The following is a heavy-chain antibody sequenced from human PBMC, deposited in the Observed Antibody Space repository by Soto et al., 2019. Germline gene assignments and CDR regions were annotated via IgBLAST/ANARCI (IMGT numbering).Heavy chain of an antibody. D-gene: IGHD7-27*01. CDR2: IYYSGST. CDR3: ARGPSGDKIDY. CDR1: GGSISSGGYS. V-gene: IGHV4-39*07. J-gene: IGHJ4*02. Sequence: SETLSLTCAVSGGSISSGGYSWSWIRQPPGKGLEWIGSIYYSGSTYYNPSLKGRVTISADTSETQFSLKLSSVSAADTAAYYCARGPSGDKIDYWGQGIQVTVSS.